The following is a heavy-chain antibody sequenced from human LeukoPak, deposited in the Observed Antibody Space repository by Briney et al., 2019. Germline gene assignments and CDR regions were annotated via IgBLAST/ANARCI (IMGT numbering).Heavy chain of an antibody. CDR1: GFTFSNAW. D-gene: IGHD3-22*01. J-gene: IGHJ4*02. V-gene: IGHV3-15*01. CDR3: TTGRDYYDSSGYYSSYDY. CDR2: IKSKTDGGTT. Sequence: GGSLRLSCAASGFTFSNAWMSWVRQAPGKGLEWVGRIKSKTDGGTTDYAAPVKGRFTISRDGSKNTLYLQMNSLKTEDTAVYYCTTGRDYYDSSGYYSSYDYWGQGTLVTVSS.